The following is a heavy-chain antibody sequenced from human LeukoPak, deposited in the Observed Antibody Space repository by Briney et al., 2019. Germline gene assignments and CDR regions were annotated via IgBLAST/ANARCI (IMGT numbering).Heavy chain of an antibody. CDR1: GFTFISYW. Sequence: GGSLRLSCVAYGFTFISYWMTWVRQAPGKGLEWVAQISQDGTESYSVDSVRGRFTISRDNAKNSVYLQMNSLRPEDTAVYYCARDSTGTVFDLWGQGTLVTVSS. D-gene: IGHD1-1*01. J-gene: IGHJ4*02. CDR2: ISQDGTES. CDR3: ARDSTGTVFDL. V-gene: IGHV3-7*04.